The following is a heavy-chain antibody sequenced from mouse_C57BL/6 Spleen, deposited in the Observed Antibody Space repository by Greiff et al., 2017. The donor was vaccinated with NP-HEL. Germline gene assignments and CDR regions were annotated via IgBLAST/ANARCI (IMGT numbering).Heavy chain of an antibody. Sequence: EVNVVESGGGLVKPGGSLKLSCAASGFTFSSYTMSWVRQTPEKRLEWVATISGGGGNTYYPDSVKGRFTISRDNAKNTLYLQMSSLRSEDTALYYCARYYYGRSLYFDYWGQGTTLTVSS. D-gene: IGHD1-1*01. V-gene: IGHV5-9*01. CDR2: ISGGGGNT. J-gene: IGHJ2*01. CDR3: ARYYYGRSLYFDY. CDR1: GFTFSSYT.